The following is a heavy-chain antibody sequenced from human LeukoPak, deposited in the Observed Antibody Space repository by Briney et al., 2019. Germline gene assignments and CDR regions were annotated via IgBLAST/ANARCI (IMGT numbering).Heavy chain of an antibody. CDR2: ISGSGISR. Sequence: GGSLRLSCAASGFTFSSFAMNWVREAPGKGVEWVSGISGSGISRGYADSVKGRFNISRDNSKKRVVVEMDSLRAEDTAIYYCAKRSGVYSYNSGVFYYWGQGSLVTVSP. V-gene: IGHV3-23*01. J-gene: IGHJ4*02. CDR1: GFTFSSFA. D-gene: IGHD4-11*01. CDR3: AKRSGVYSYNSGVFYY.